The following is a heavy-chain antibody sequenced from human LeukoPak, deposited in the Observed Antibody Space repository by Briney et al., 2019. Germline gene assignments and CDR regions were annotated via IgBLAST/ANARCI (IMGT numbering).Heavy chain of an antibody. D-gene: IGHD3-9*01. J-gene: IGHJ4*02. CDR1: GGSISSYY. CDR2: IYYSGST. Sequence: SETLSLTCIVSGGSISSYYWSWIRQPPGKGLEWIGYIYYSGSTNYNPSLKSRVTISVDTSKNQFSLKLSSVTAADTAVYYCAGLRYFDWLPDYWGQGTLVTVSS. V-gene: IGHV4-59*08. CDR3: AGLRYFDWLPDY.